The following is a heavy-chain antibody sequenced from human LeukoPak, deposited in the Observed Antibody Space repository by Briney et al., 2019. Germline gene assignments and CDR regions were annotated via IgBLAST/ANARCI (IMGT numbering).Heavy chain of an antibody. CDR3: AKPYSSGGGAFDI. CDR1: GGSISSYY. D-gene: IGHD6-19*01. Sequence: SETLSLTCTVSGGSISSYYWSWIRQPPGKGLEWIGYIYYSGSTNYNPSLKSRVTISVDTSKNQFSLKLSSMTAADTAVYYCAKPYSSGGGAFDIWGQGTMVTVSS. J-gene: IGHJ3*02. V-gene: IGHV4-59*08. CDR2: IYYSGST.